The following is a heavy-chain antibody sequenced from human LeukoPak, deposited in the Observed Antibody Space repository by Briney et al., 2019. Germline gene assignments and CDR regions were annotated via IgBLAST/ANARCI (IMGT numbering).Heavy chain of an antibody. D-gene: IGHD3-10*01. J-gene: IGHJ3*02. Sequence: SETLSLTCTVSGGSISSYYWSWIRQPPGKGLEWIGYIYYSGSTNYNPSLKSRVTISVDTSKNQFSLKLSSVTAADTAVYYCAREGYYGSVKTGAFDIWGQGTMVTVSS. CDR3: AREGYYGSVKTGAFDI. CDR1: GGSISSYY. V-gene: IGHV4-59*12. CDR2: IYYSGST.